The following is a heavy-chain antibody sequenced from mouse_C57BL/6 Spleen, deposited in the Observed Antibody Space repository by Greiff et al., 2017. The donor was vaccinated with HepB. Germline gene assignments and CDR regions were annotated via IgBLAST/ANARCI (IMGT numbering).Heavy chain of an antibody. V-gene: IGHV14-1*01. Sequence: EVQLQQSGAELVRPGASVKLSCTASGFNIKDYYMHWVKQRPEQGLEWIGRIDPEDGDTEYAPKFQGKATMTADTSSNTAYLQLSSLTSEDTAVYYCTILYYYGTEACFAYWGQGTLVTVSA. J-gene: IGHJ3*01. CDR3: TILYYYGTEACFAY. CDR2: IDPEDGDT. CDR1: GFNIKDYY. D-gene: IGHD1-1*01.